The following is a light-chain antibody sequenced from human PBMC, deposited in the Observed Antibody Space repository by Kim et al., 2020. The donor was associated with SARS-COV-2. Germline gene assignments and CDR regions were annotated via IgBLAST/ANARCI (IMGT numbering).Light chain of an antibody. V-gene: IGLV3-1*01. CDR2: QDS. CDR1: KLGDKY. CDR3: QAWDSGTGV. Sequence: SMSPGQTASITCSGDKLGDKYACWYQQKPCQSPVLVIYQDSKRPSGIPERFSGSNSGNTATLTISGTQAMDEADYYCQAWDSGTGVFGTGTKVTVL. J-gene: IGLJ1*01.